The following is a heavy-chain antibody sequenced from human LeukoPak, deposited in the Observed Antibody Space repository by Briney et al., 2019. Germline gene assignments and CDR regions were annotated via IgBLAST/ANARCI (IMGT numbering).Heavy chain of an antibody. D-gene: IGHD4-17*01. V-gene: IGHV3-23*01. J-gene: IGHJ4*02. CDR2: ISDTVRDT. CDR3: AKDNYGGIFAS. CDR1: GFTFSAYG. Sequence: GGSLRLSCAASGFTFSAYGMSWVRQAPGKGLEWVSHISDTVRDTWYANSVKGRFIISRDNSRDTVYLQMSSLRPEDTALYFCAKDNYGGIFASWGQGTLVTVSA.